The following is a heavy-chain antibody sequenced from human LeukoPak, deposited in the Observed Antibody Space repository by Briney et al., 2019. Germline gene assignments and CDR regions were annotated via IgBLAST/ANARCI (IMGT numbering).Heavy chain of an antibody. V-gene: IGHV4-34*01. D-gene: IGHD2-2*01. Sequence: SETLSLTCAVYGGSFSGYYWSWIRRPPGKGLEWIGEINHSGSTNYNPSLKSRVTISVDTSKNQFSLKLSSVTAADTAVYYCARHRLIGYCSSTSCQHFDYWGQGTLVTVSS. CDR1: GGSFSGYY. J-gene: IGHJ4*02. CDR2: INHSGST. CDR3: ARHRLIGYCSSTSCQHFDY.